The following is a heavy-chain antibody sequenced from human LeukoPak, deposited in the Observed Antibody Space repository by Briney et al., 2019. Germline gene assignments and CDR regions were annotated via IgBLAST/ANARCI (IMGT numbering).Heavy chain of an antibody. CDR1: GFTFSDYY. D-gene: IGHD6-19*01. J-gene: IGHJ4*02. CDR3: ARVRSGWYDY. CDR2: ISSSGNII. V-gene: IGHV3-11*04. Sequence: PGGSLRLSCAASGFTFSDYYMNWIRQAPGKGLEWVSYISSSGNIIYYADSVQGRFTISRDNAKSSLYLQMNSLRAEDTAVYYCARVRSGWYDYWGQGTLVTVSS.